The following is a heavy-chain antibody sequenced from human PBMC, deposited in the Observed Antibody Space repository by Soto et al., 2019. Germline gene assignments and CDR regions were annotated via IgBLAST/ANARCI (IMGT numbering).Heavy chain of an antibody. CDR3: ARGGYYDNVWGKLSHYGLDK. D-gene: IGHD3-16*01. CDR1: GYTFGIHA. J-gene: IGHJ6*02. CDR2: ISPSNGAT. V-gene: IGHV1-18*01. Sequence: ASVKVSCKASGYTFGIHAISWVRQAPGQGLECLGWISPSNGATNYAQKFQGRVTMTADTSTSTAYMELRSLRSDDTAVYYCARGGYYDNVWGKLSHYGLDKWGQGTSVTVSS.